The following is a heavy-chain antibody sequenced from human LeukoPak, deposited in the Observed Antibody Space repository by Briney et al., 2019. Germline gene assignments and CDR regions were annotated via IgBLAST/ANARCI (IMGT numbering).Heavy chain of an antibody. J-gene: IGHJ4*02. CDR1: GFTFSSYE. CDR2: ISSSGSTI. V-gene: IGHV3-48*03. Sequence: QPGGSLRLSCAASGFTFSSYEMNWVRQAPGKGLEWISYISSSGSTIYYADSVKGRFTISRGNAKNSLSLQMNSLRAEDTAVYYCARDSYSSGVFDYWGQGTLVTVSS. CDR3: ARDSYSSGVFDY. D-gene: IGHD6-19*01.